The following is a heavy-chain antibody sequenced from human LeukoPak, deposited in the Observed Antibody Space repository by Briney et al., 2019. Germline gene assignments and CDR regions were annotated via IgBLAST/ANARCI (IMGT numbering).Heavy chain of an antibody. CDR3: ARSSWGSSTNS. D-gene: IGHD3-16*01. V-gene: IGHV3-7*01. J-gene: IGHJ4*02. CDR2: INQDGSEI. CDR1: GFTFNDYW. Sequence: GGSLRLSCAASGFTFNDYWMSWVRQAPGRGLEWVANINQDGSEIYYVDSMKGRFTSSRDNRKNSVYLQMNSLRAEDTAVYYCARSSWGSSTNSWGQGTLVTVSS.